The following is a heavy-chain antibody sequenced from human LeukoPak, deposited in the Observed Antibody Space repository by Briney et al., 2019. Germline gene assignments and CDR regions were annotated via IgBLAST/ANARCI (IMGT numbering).Heavy chain of an antibody. CDR2: ISSSGSTI. CDR1: GFTFNDYY. J-gene: IGHJ4*02. Sequence: GGSLRLSCAASGFTFNDYYMSWIRQAPGKGLEWVSYISSSGSTIYYADSVKGRFTISRDNSKNTLYLQMNSLRAEDTAVYYCARDWGTTGTSYYFDYWGQGTLVTVSS. CDR3: ARDWGTTGTSYYFDY. V-gene: IGHV3-11*04. D-gene: IGHD1-1*01.